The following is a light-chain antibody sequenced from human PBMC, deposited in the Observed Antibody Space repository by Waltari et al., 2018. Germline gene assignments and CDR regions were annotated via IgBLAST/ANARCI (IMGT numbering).Light chain of an antibody. J-gene: IGLJ3*02. CDR3: VLYMGRDIL. CDR1: PGPVSTNYY. V-gene: IGLV8-61*01. Sequence: QTVVTQAPSFSVSTGRTVTLTCALSPGPVSTNYYPSWYQQSPGQAPRPLIYSTNPRPSGVPDRFSGSILGNRAALTITGAQADDESHYHCVLYMGRDILFGEGTKLTVL. CDR2: STN.